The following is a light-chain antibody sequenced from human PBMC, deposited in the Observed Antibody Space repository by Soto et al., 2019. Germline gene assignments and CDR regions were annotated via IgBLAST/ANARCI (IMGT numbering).Light chain of an antibody. Sequence: IQMTQSPSSLSPSVGDRVTITCRASQSISTYLSWYQQRPGKAPKLLIYAASSLQSGVPSRFSGSGSGTDYTLIISSLQPEDFATYYCQQSYSTAKTFGLGTKADIK. CDR1: QSISTY. CDR2: AAS. V-gene: IGKV1-39*01. CDR3: QQSYSTAKT. J-gene: IGKJ1*01.